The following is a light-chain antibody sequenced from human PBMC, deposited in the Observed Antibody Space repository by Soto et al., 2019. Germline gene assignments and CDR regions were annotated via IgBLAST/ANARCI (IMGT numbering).Light chain of an antibody. CDR1: SSDVGSHNL. J-gene: IGLJ2*01. V-gene: IGLV2-23*01. CDR3: WSYAGSNTVV. Sequence: QSALTQPASVSGSPGQSITISCTGTSSDVGSHNLVSWYRQYPGKAPKLMIYDGSERPSGVSNRFSGSKSGNTASLTISGLQAEDEADYYCWSYAGSNTVVFGGGTKLTVL. CDR2: DGS.